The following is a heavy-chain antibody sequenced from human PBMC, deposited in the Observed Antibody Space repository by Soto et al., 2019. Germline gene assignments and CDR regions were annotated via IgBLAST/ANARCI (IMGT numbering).Heavy chain of an antibody. D-gene: IGHD1-26*01. V-gene: IGHV2-26*01. CDR2: IFSNDEK. J-gene: IGHJ4*02. CDR3: ARIIVGATRRFFDY. Sequence: GNPTETLTLTCTVSGFSLSNSRMGVSWIRQPPGKALEWLAHIFSNDEKSYSTSLKSRLTISKDTSKSQVVLTMTNMDPVDTATYYCARIIVGATRRFFDYWGQGTLVTVSS. CDR1: GFSLSNSRMG.